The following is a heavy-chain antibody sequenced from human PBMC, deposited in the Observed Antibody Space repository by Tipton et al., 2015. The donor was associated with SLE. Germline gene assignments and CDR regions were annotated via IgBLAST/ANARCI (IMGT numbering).Heavy chain of an antibody. Sequence: TLSLTCTVSADSVPSRSFYWSWIRPSAGKGLEWIGHIYTRGSTKYNPSPKSRVPLSLDTAKNQFSLKLSSVTAADTAVYYCARDRYNFWSGYYGQYFDYWGQGALVTVSS. CDR2: IYTRGST. D-gene: IGHD3-3*01. J-gene: IGHJ4*02. CDR1: ADSVPSRSFY. V-gene: IGHV4-61*09. CDR3: ARDRYNFWSGYYGQYFDY.